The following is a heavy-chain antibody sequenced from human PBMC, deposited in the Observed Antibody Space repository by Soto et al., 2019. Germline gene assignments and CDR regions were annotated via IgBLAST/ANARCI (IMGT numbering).Heavy chain of an antibody. Sequence: QPGGSLRLSCAASGFTFSSYAMHWVRQAPGKGLEWVAVISYDGSNKYYADSVKGRFTISRDNSKNTLYLQMNSLRAEDTAVYYCARSGYVYYYYGMDVWGQGTTVTVSS. D-gene: IGHD5-12*01. J-gene: IGHJ6*02. V-gene: IGHV3-30-3*01. CDR3: ARSGYVYYYYGMDV. CDR1: GFTFSSYA. CDR2: ISYDGSNK.